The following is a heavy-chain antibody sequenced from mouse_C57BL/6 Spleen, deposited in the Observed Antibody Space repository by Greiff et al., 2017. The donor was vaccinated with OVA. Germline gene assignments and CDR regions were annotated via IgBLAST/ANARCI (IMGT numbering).Heavy chain of an antibody. CDR2: IYPRSGNT. CDR3: AREGDYAMDY. J-gene: IGHJ4*01. V-gene: IGHV1-81*01. Sequence: QVQLQQSGAELARPGASVKLSCKASGYTFTSYGISWVKQRTGQGLEWIGEIYPRSGNTYYNDKFKGKATLTADKSSSTAYMALRSLTSEDSAVYFCAREGDYAMDYWGQGTSVTVSS. CDR1: GYTFTSYG.